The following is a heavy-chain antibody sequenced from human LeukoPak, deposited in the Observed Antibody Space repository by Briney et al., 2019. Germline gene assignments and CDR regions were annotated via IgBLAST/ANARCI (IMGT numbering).Heavy chain of an antibody. J-gene: IGHJ4*02. D-gene: IGHD4-23*01. CDR1: GFIFGNYA. V-gene: IGHV3-23*01. CDR2: INANGGRK. Sequence: GGSLRLSCGASGFIFGNYAMSWVRQAPGKGLEWVTGINANGGRKYYADSVKGRFSISRDNAKNTLYLQMNSLRVEDTAVYYCARGRPHGNDYWGQGTLVTVSS. CDR3: ARGRPHGNDY.